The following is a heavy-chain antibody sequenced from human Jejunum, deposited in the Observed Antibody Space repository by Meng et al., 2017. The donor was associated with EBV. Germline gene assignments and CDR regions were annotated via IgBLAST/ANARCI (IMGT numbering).Heavy chain of an antibody. CDR1: GYTFTGYF. V-gene: IGHV1-2*06. Sequence: QVQLVQSGAEVKQPGVSVRVSCKASGYTFTGYFIHWVRQAPGQGLEWMGRINPNSGGTSYTQKFQGRVTMTRDTSITTAYMELSRLGSDDTAVYYCARDYSDSSRQGYWGQGTLVTVSS. CDR2: INPNSGGT. D-gene: IGHD3-22*01. CDR3: ARDYSDSSRQGY. J-gene: IGHJ4*02.